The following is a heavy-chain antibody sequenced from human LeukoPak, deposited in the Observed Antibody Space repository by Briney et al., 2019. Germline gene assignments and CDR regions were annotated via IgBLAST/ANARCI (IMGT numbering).Heavy chain of an antibody. J-gene: IGHJ4*02. CDR2: INPNSGGT. CDR3: AGGGPEFLGGYCSGVSCYPFTY. Sequence: ASVKVSCKASGYTFTGYYMHWVRQAPGQGLEWMGWINPNSGGTNYAQRFQGRVTMTRDTSISTAYMELSRLRSDATAVYYCAGGGPEFLGGYCSGVSCYPFTYGGKGTLVTVS. D-gene: IGHD2-15*01. CDR1: GYTFTGYY. V-gene: IGHV1-2*02.